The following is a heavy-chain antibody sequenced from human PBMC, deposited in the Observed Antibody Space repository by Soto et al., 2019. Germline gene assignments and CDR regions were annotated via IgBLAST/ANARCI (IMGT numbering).Heavy chain of an antibody. D-gene: IGHD5-12*01. CDR2: INDDGTTT. CDR1: GFTFSNYW. CDR3: ARGGYTGYHLDY. J-gene: IGHJ4*02. V-gene: IGHV3-74*01. Sequence: EMHLVEPGGGVVQPGGSLRLSCAASGFTFSNYWMHWVRQAPGKGLVWVSHINDDGTTTTYADSVKGRFPISRDNAKNTLYLQMDTLRAEDTAVYYCARGGYTGYHLDYWGQGSLVTVSS.